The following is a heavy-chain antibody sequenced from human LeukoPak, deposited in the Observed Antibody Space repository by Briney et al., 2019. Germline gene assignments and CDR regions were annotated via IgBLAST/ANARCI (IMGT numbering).Heavy chain of an antibody. D-gene: IGHD5-18*01. Sequence: GESLKISCKASGYSFTSYWIGWVRQMPGKGLEWMGIIYPDDSETRYSPSFQGQVTISADKSISTAYLLWSSLKASDTAMYYCARLVDTTMADYWGQGSLVTVSS. V-gene: IGHV5-51*01. J-gene: IGHJ4*02. CDR1: GYSFTSYW. CDR3: ARLVDTTMADY. CDR2: IYPDDSET.